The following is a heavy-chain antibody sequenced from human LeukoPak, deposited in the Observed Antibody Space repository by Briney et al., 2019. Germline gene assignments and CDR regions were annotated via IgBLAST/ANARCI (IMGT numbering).Heavy chain of an antibody. V-gene: IGHV3-23*01. D-gene: IGHD3-22*01. CDR1: GFTFSSYA. CDR3: TKSSSSSDISGYNDY. J-gene: IGHJ4*02. Sequence: GGSLRLSCAASGFTFSSYAMSWVRQAPGKGLEWVSAISGSGGSTYYADSVKGRFTISRDNSKNTLYLQMNSLRAEDTAVYYCTKSSSSSDISGYNDYWGQGTLVTVSS. CDR2: ISGSGGST.